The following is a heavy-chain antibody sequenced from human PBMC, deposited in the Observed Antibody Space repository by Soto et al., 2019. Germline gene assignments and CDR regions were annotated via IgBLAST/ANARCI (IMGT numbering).Heavy chain of an antibody. Sequence: GGSLSLSCTASGFNFSSYCMHWVRQAPGKGLEWVAVISYDGSNKYYADSVKGRFTISRDNSKNTLYLQMNSLRAEDTAVYYCAKTYYDFWSGYYSPVPFDYWGQGTLVTVSS. V-gene: IGHV3-30*18. D-gene: IGHD3-3*01. CDR2: ISYDGSNK. J-gene: IGHJ4*02. CDR1: GFNFSSYC. CDR3: AKTYYDFWSGYYSPVPFDY.